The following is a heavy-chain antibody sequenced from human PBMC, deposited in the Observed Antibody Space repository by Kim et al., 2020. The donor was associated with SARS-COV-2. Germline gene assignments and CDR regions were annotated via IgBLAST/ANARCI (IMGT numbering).Heavy chain of an antibody. CDR3: ASDSEGSGGYDKDYYYYYGMDD. CDR1: GFTVSSNY. J-gene: IGHJ6*02. V-gene: IGHV3-53*05. D-gene: IGHD3-10*01. Sequence: GGSLRLSCAASGFTVSSNYMSWVRQAPGKGLEWVSVIYSGGSTYYADSVKGRFTISRDNSKNTLYLQMNSLRDEDTAVYYCASDSEGSGGYDKDYYYYYGMDDWGQGTMVTVSS. CDR2: IYSGGST.